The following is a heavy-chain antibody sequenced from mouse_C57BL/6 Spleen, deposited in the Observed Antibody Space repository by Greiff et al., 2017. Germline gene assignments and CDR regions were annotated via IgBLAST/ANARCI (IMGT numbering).Heavy chain of an antibody. CDR3: TAREGSSCSYAMEC. V-gene: IGHV14-4*01. Sequence: VQLQQSGAELLRPGASVKLSCTASGFNIKDDYMHWVKQTPEQGLEWIGCIDPENGDTEYASKFQGKATITAYTSSNTAYLQRRSLTAEDTAVYYCTAREGSSCSYAMECWGKGTSVTV. J-gene: IGHJ4*01. D-gene: IGHD1-1*01. CDR1: GFNIKDDY. CDR2: IDPENGDT.